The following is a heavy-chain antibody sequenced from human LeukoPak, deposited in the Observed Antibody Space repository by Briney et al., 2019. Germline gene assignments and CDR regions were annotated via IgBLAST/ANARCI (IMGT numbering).Heavy chain of an antibody. D-gene: IGHD2-2*01. V-gene: IGHV4-39*01. CDR1: GGSISSSSYY. Sequence: PSETLSLTCTVSGGSISSSSYYWGWIRQPPGKGLEWIGSIYYSGSTYYNPSLKSRVTISVDTSKNQFSLKLSSVTAADTAVYYCARLGTNTYCSSTSCPNWFDPWGQGTLVTVSS. J-gene: IGHJ5*02. CDR3: ARLGTNTYCSSTSCPNWFDP. CDR2: IYYSGST.